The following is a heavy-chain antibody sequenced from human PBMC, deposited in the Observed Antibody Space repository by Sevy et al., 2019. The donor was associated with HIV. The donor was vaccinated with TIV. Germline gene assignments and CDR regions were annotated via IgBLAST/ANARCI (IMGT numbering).Heavy chain of an antibody. CDR1: GITLTPYW. J-gene: IGHJ4*02. Sequence: GGSLRLSCAASGITLTPYWMHWVRQVPGKGLVWVSRINSDGSSISYAESVKGRFTISRDNGKNTLYLQMKSLRVEDTAVYFCSRGLYYYDMRGHQEPGDYWGQGVLVNVSS. CDR3: SRGLYYYDMRGHQEPGDY. CDR2: INSDGSSI. D-gene: IGHD3-22*01. V-gene: IGHV3-74*01.